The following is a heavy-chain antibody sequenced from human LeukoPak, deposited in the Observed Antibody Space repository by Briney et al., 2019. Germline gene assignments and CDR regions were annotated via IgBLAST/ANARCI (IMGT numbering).Heavy chain of an antibody. CDR1: GGSISSYY. CDR3: ARGVVVPAAYQFDY. J-gene: IGHJ4*02. CDR2: INHSGST. Sequence: SETLSLTCTVPGGSISSYYWSWIRQPPGKGLEWIGEINHSGSTNYNPSLKSRVTISVDTSKNQFSLKLSSVTAADTAVYYCARGVVVPAAYQFDYWGQGTLVTVSS. V-gene: IGHV4-34*01. D-gene: IGHD2-2*01.